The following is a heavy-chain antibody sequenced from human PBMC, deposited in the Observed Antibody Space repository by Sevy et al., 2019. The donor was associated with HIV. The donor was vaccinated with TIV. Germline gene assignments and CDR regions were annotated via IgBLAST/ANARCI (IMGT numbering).Heavy chain of an antibody. Sequence: GGSLRLSCAASGFTFSSYAMSWVRQAPGKGLEWVSAISGNGADTYYADSVKGRFTISRDNAKNSLNLQMNSLRAEDTAVYYCTRNGGAFDNGFDPWGQGTLVTVSS. CDR1: GFTFSSYA. V-gene: IGHV3-23*01. CDR3: TRNGGAFDNGFDP. D-gene: IGHD2-8*01. J-gene: IGHJ5*02. CDR2: ISGNGADT.